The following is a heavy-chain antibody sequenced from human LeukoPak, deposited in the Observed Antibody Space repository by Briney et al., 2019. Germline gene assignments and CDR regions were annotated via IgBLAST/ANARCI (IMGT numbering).Heavy chain of an antibody. V-gene: IGHV3-64D*06. J-gene: IGHJ3*02. Sequence: PGGSLCLFCPTSGFTFSSYAMHWVRQAPGKGLEYVSAISSNGDVTYYADSVKGRFSISRDNSKNTLYLQMSSLRAEDTAVYYCGRLGDAFDIWGQGTMVTVSA. CDR2: ISSNGDVT. D-gene: IGHD6-6*01. CDR1: GFTFSSYA. CDR3: GRLGDAFDI.